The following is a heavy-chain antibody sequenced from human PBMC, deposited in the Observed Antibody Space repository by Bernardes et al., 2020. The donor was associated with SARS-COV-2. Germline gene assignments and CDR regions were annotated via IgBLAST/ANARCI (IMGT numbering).Heavy chain of an antibody. V-gene: IGHV1-2*04. CDR1: GYTFTGYY. CDR3: ARAGSSSGGYYYYGMDV. CDR2: INPNSGGT. J-gene: IGHJ6*02. Sequence: ASVKVSCKASGYTFTGYYMHWVRQAPGQGLEWMGWINPNSGGTNYAQKFQGWVTMTRETSISTAYMELSRLRSDDTAVYYCARAGSSSGGYYYYGMDVWGQGTTVTVSS. D-gene: IGHD6-13*01.